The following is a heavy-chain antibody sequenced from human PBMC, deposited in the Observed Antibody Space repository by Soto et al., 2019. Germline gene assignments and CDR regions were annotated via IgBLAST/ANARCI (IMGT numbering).Heavy chain of an antibody. CDR1: GFTFSSYA. Sequence: GESLKISCAASGFTFSSYAMSWVRQAPGKGLEWVSVISGSDDSTYYADSVKGRFTISRDNSKNTLYLQMNSLRAEDTAVYYCAKRSSSSTFDYWGQGTLVTVLL. J-gene: IGHJ4*02. CDR2: ISGSDDST. D-gene: IGHD6-6*01. CDR3: AKRSSSSTFDY. V-gene: IGHV3-23*01.